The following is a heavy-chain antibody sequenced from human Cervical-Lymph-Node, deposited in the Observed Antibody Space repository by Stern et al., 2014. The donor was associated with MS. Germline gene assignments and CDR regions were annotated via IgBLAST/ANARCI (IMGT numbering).Heavy chain of an antibody. CDR2: ISSDGSNK. D-gene: IGHD2-2*01. CDR3: AKAKAPIVVVPAAPGDY. Sequence: VQLVQSGGGVVQPGRSLRLSCAASGFTFSSYGMHWVRQAPGKGLEWVAVISSDGSNKYYADSVKGRFNISSDNSKNKLYLHMNNLRAENTAVYYCAKAKAPIVVVPAAPGDYWGQGTLVTVSS. V-gene: IGHV3-30*18. CDR1: GFTFSSYG. J-gene: IGHJ4*02.